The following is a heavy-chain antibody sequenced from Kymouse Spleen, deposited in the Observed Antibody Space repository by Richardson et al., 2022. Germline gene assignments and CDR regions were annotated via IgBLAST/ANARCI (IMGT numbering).Heavy chain of an antibody. CDR1: GGSISSYY. Sequence: QVQLQESGPGLVKPSETLSLTCTVSGGSISSYYWSWIRQPPGKGLEWIGYIYYSGSTNYNPSLKSRVTISVDTSKNQFSLKLSSVTAADTAVYYCARGITGTSFFDPWGQGTLVTVSS. V-gene: IGHV4-59*01. J-gene: IGHJ5*02. CDR2: IYYSGST. CDR3: ARGITGTSFFDP. D-gene: IGHD1-7*01.